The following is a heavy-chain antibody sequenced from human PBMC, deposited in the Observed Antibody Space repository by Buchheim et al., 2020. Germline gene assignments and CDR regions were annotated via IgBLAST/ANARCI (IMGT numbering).Heavy chain of an antibody. J-gene: IGHJ4*02. CDR2: INPSGGST. V-gene: IGHV1-46*01. CDR3: ARGTRSHKYYDSSPRDFDY. CDR1: GYTFTSYY. D-gene: IGHD3-22*01. Sequence: QVQLVQSGAEVKKPGASVKVSCKASGYTFTSYYMHWVRQAPGQGLEWMGIINPSGGSTSYAQKFQGRVTMTRDTPTSTVYMELSSLRSEDTAVYYCARGTRSHKYYDSSPRDFDYWGQGTL.